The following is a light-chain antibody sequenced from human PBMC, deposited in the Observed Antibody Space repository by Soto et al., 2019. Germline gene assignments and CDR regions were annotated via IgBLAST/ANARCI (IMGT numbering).Light chain of an antibody. J-gene: IGKJ1*01. CDR1: QSISSY. Sequence: DIKMTQSPSSLSASVGDRATITCRASQSISSYLNWYQQNPGKAPKLLISAASSLQSEVPSRFSGSGSGTDFTLTISTLQPEDFATCYCQQSYSTPPTFGQGTKVEIK. V-gene: IGKV1-39*01. CDR3: QQSYSTPPT. CDR2: AAS.